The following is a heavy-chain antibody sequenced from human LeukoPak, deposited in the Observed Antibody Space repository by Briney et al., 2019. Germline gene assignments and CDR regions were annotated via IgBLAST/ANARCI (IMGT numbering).Heavy chain of an antibody. J-gene: IGHJ4*02. CDR1: GYTFINYF. CDR3: ARERPGSCYFDY. V-gene: IGHV1-46*01. CDR2: IDPRNGET. D-gene: IGHD2-15*01. Sequence: ASVKVSCKASGYTFINYFIHWVRQAPGQGLEWMGLIDPRNGETIYTQKFQGRLTMTRDTSTSSVFMEVSSLGSEDTAVYFCARERPGSCYFDYWGLGALVTVSS.